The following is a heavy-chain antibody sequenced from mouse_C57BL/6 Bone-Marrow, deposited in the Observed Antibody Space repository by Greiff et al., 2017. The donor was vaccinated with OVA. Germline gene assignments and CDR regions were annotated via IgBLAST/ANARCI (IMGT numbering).Heavy chain of an antibody. CDR1: GYTFTSYW. Sequence: VQLQQPGAELVMPGASVKLSCKASGYTFTSYWMHWVKQRPGQGLEWIGEIDPSDSYTNYNQKFKGKSTLTVDKSSSTAYMQLSSLTSEDSAVYYCARQAGGYYLAWFAYWGQGTLVTVSA. J-gene: IGHJ3*01. V-gene: IGHV1-69*01. CDR2: IDPSDSYT. D-gene: IGHD2-3*01. CDR3: ARQAGGYYLAWFAY.